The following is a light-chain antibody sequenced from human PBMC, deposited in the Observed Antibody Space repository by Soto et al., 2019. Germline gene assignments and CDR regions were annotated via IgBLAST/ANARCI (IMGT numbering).Light chain of an antibody. Sequence: DIQMTQSPSSLSTSVGERVTITCQASQDISNSLNWYQQKPGKAPNLLIYEASKLQTGVPSRFSGGGSGTHFTFTISNLQPEDIATYYCQHYDNLPWTFGQGTKVEIK. J-gene: IGKJ1*01. V-gene: IGKV1-33*01. CDR1: QDISNS. CDR2: EAS. CDR3: QHYDNLPWT.